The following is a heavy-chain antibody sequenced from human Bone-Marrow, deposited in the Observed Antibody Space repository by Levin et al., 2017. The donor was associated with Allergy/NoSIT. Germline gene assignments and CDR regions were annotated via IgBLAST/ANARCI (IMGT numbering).Heavy chain of an antibody. CDR3: ARGWEQWLDGPSRVFQY. CDR1: GFPFPTYG. D-gene: IGHD6-19*01. V-gene: IGHV3-23*01. J-gene: IGHJ4*02. CDR2: LSGVGVGNA. Sequence: ETLSLTCAASGFPFPTYGMNWVRQAPGKGLEWVATLSGVGVGNAYYADSVKGRFTISRDNSKNTLYLLLSSLTVEDTAVYYCARGWEQWLDGPSRVFQYWGQGALVTVSS.